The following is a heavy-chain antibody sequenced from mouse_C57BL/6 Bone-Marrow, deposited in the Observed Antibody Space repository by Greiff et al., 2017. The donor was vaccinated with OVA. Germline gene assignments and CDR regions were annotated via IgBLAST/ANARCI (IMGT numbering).Heavy chain of an antibody. Sequence: QVQLQQPGAELVMPGASVKLSCKASGYTFTSYWMHWVKQRPGQSLEWIGEIDPSDSYTNYNQKFKGKSTLTVDKSSSTAYMQLSSLTSEDSAVYYCARPYYSNPYYFDYWGQGTTLTVSS. D-gene: IGHD2-5*01. CDR2: IDPSDSYT. J-gene: IGHJ2*01. CDR1: GYTFTSYW. CDR3: ARPYYSNPYYFDY. V-gene: IGHV1-69*01.